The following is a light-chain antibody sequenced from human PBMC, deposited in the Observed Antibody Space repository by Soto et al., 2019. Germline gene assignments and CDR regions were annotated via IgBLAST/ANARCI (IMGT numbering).Light chain of an antibody. CDR1: SSDVGAYNY. J-gene: IGLJ1*01. Sequence: QSALAQPASVSGSPGQSITISCTGTSSDVGAYNYVSWYQQDPGKAPKLMIYEVRGRPSGVSNRFSGSKSGDTASLTISGLHAEDDGDYSCSSNGSTNWRYVFGTGTNVTVL. V-gene: IGLV2-14*01. CDR2: EVR. CDR3: SSNGSTNWRYV.